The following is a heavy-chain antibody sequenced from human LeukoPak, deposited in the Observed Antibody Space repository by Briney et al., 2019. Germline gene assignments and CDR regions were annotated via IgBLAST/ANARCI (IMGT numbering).Heavy chain of an antibody. V-gene: IGHV3-9*01. J-gene: IGHJ4*02. CDR1: GFTFNNYA. Sequence: GGSLRLSCAASGFTFNNYAMSWVRQAPGKGLEWVSGISWNSGSIGYADSVKGRFTISRDNAKNSLYLQMNSLRAEDTALYYCAKDMRFGELRWNFDYWGQGTLVTVSS. CDR3: AKDMRFGELRWNFDY. CDR2: ISWNSGSI. D-gene: IGHD3-10*01.